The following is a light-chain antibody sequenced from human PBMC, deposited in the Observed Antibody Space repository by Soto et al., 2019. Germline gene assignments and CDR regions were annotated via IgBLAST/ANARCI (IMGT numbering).Light chain of an antibody. J-gene: IGLJ7*01. V-gene: IGLV1-47*01. CDR3: ASWDDNLRGCAV. CDR1: TSNIGSNY. CDR2: LDD. Sequence: QSVLTQAPSVSGPPGQRVTISCSGSTSNIGSNYVYWYQHLPGTAPKLLISLDDQRPSGFRDRFSGSKSGTSASLAISGLRSEDEANYYCASWDDNLRGCAVFRGGTQLTVL.